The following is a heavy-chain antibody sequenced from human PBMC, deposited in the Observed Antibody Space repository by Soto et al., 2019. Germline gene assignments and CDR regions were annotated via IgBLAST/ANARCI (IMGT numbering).Heavy chain of an antibody. D-gene: IGHD4-17*01. CDR1: GGSISSGGYY. CDR2: IYYSGGT. CDR3: ARDRTTSEFDY. V-gene: IGHV4-31*03. Sequence: SETLSLTCTVSGGSISSGGYYWSWIRQHPGKGLEWIGYIYYSGGTYYSPSLKSRVTISVDTSKNQFSLKLSSVTAADTAVYYCARDRTTSEFDYWGQGTLVTVSS. J-gene: IGHJ4*02.